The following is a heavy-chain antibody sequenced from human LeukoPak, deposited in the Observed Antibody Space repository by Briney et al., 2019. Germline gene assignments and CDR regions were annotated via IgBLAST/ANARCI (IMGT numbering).Heavy chain of an antibody. CDR3: ARLGRTTHNY. D-gene: IGHD1-14*01. CDR1: GFMFSDYW. J-gene: IGHJ4*02. V-gene: IGHV3-7*05. CDR2: INLPGSEE. Sequence: GGSLRLSCAASGFMFSDYWMTRVRQAPGQGLEWVAHINLPGSEEYYVDSVRGRFTISRDNAKNSLFLQMNSLRGEDTAIYYCARLGRTTHNYWGQGTLVTVSS.